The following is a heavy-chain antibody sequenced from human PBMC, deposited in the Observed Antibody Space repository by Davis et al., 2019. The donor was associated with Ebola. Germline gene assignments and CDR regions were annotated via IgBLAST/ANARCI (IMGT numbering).Heavy chain of an antibody. D-gene: IGHD3-22*01. CDR3: ARGPRITMIVVVISIDY. V-gene: IGHV1-8*01. Sequence: AASVKVSCKASGYTFTSYDINWVRQATGQGLEWMGWMNPNSGNTGYAQNFQGRVTMTRNTSISTAYMELSSLRSDDTAVYYCARGPRITMIVVVISIDYWGQGTLVTVSS. CDR1: GYTFTSYD. J-gene: IGHJ4*02. CDR2: MNPNSGNT.